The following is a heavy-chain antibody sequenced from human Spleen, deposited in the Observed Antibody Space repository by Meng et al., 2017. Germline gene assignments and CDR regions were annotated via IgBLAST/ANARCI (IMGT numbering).Heavy chain of an antibody. Sequence: SEILSFTCTVPGASVNSGSYYWNWIRQPPGKGLEWIGYIHYSGSTNSNPSLKSRVTISLDTSKNHFSLKLSSVTAADTAVYYCAREVIVGATGVDYWGKG. J-gene: IGHJ4*02. V-gene: IGHV4-61*01. D-gene: IGHD1-26*01. CDR1: GASVNSGSYY. CDR3: AREVIVGATGVDY. CDR2: IHYSGST.